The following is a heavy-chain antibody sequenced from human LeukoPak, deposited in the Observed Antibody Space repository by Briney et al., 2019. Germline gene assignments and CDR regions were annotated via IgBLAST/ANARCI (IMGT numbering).Heavy chain of an antibody. V-gene: IGHV3-15*01. CDR2: IKSKTGGGTT. CDR3: TTGGKDY. J-gene: IGHJ4*02. Sequence: TPGGSLRLSCAASGFTFSNAWMSWVRQAPGKGLEWVGRIKSKTGGGTTDYAAPVKGRFTISRDDSKNTLYLQMNSLKTEDTAVYYCTTGGKDYWGQGTLVTVSS. CDR1: GFTFSNAW.